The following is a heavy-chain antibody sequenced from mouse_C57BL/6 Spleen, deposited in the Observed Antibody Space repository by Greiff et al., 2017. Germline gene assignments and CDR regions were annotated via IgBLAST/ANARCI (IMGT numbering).Heavy chain of an antibody. CDR2: IYPGDGDT. CDR3: ARSDGLYYFDY. D-gene: IGHD1-2*01. V-gene: IGHV1-80*01. J-gene: IGHJ2*01. CDR1: GYAFSSYW. Sequence: QVQLQQSGAELVKPGASVKISCKASGYAFSSYWMNWVKQRPGKGLEWIGQIYPGDGDTNYNGKFKGKATLTADKSSSTAYMQLSSLTSEDSADYFCARSDGLYYFDYWGQGTTLTVSS.